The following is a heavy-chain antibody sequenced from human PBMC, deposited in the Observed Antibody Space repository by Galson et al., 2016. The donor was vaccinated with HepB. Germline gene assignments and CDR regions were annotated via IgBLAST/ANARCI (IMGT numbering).Heavy chain of an antibody. D-gene: IGHD4-17*01. Sequence: SETLSLTCAVSGGSISSTNWWSWVRQPPGRGLEWIGEIYQTGSTNYNPSLESRVTISLDTSRNQFSLKLTSVTAADTAVYYCASDYGDYVTGRGSFAPWGQGTLVIVSS. CDR1: GGSISSTNW. CDR3: ASDYGDYVTGRGSFAP. J-gene: IGHJ5*02. CDR2: IYQTGST. V-gene: IGHV4-4*02.